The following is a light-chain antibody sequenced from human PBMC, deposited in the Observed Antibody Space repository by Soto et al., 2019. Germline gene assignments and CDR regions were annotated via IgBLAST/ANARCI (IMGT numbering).Light chain of an antibody. J-gene: IGLJ2*01. V-gene: IGLV1-44*01. CDR3: AAWDDSLNGLVV. CDR2: SNN. Sequence: QSVLTQPPSASGTPGQRVTISCSGSSSNIGSNTVNWYQQLPGTAPKLLIYSNNQRPSGVPDRFSGSKSGTSASLASSGLQSEDEADDYCAAWDDSLNGLVVFGGGTKLTVL. CDR1: SSNIGSNT.